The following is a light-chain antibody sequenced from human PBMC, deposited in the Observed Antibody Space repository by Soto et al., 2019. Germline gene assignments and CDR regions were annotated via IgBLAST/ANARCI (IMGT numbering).Light chain of an antibody. CDR1: QSISSY. CDR3: QQSYSTPR. J-gene: IGKJ1*01. V-gene: IGKV1-39*01. Sequence: DFQMTQSPSSLSASVGDRVTITCRASQSISSYLNWYQQKPGKAPKLLIYAASSLQSGVPSRFSGSGSRTYFTLTISSLQPEDFATYYCQQSYSTPRFGQGTKVEIK. CDR2: AAS.